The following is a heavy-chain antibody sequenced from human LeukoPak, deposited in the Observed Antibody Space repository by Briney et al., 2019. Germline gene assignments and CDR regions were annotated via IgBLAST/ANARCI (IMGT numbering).Heavy chain of an antibody. D-gene: IGHD3-22*01. CDR2: ISAYNGNT. CDR3: ASRTRYYYDSSGYLTDAFDF. V-gene: IGHV1-18*01. Sequence: ASVKVSCKASGYTFTSYGISWVRQAPGQGLEWMGWISAYNGNTNYAQKLQGRVTMTTDTSTSTAYMELRSLGSDDTAVYYCASRTRYYYDSSGYLTDAFDFWGQGTMVTVSS. CDR1: GYTFTSYG. J-gene: IGHJ3*01.